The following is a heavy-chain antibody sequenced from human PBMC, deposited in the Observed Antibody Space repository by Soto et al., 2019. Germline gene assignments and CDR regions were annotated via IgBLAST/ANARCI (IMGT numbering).Heavy chain of an antibody. Sequence: ASVKVSCKASGYTFTSYGISWVPQAPGQGLEWMGWISAYNGNTNYAQKLQGRVTMTTDTSTSTAYMELRSLRSDDTAVYYCAGGYGSGSDYYYGMDVCGQGSTGTAP. J-gene: IGHJ6*02. D-gene: IGHD3-10*01. V-gene: IGHV1-18*04. CDR1: GYTFTSYG. CDR2: ISAYNGNT. CDR3: AGGYGSGSDYYYGMDV.